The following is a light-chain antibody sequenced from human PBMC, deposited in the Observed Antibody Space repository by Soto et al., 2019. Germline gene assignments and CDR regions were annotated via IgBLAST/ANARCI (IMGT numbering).Light chain of an antibody. CDR2: EVS. J-gene: IGLJ3*02. V-gene: IGLV2-14*01. Sequence: QSALTQPASVSGSPGQSITISCTGTSSDVGAYNYVSWYQQHPGKAPKLIIYEVSNRPSGVSNRFSGSKSGDTTSLTISGLPAVDEAEYYCSSFTSGSTWVFGGGTKLTVL. CDR1: SSDVGAYNY. CDR3: SSFTSGSTWV.